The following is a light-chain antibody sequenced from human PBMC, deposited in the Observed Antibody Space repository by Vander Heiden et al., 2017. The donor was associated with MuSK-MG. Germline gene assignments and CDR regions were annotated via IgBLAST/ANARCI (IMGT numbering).Light chain of an antibody. CDR3: QSYDNSMSDSGV. CDR2: GNN. Sequence: QSVLTQPPSVSGAPGQRVTISCTGSSSHIGSGYAVHWYQQLPGTAPKLLIYGNNNRHSGVPERFSGSKSGTSAALAITGLQAEEEADYFCQSYDNSMSDSGVFGGGTRLTVL. V-gene: IGLV1-40*01. J-gene: IGLJ2*01. CDR1: SSHIGSGYA.